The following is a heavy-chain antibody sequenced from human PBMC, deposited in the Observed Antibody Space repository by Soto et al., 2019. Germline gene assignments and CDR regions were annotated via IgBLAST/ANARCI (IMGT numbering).Heavy chain of an antibody. V-gene: IGHV1-18*01. CDR1: GYKFISHS. Sequence: QIQLVQSGGEVKKPGASVKVSCKSSGYKFISHSITWVRQAPGQGPEWMGRISAYNGNTNYAQKLQGRVTMTTDTSTNTAYMELRSLRSDDTAVYYCARGAFCGGAPGCRDMDVWGQGTTVTVSS. CDR3: ARGAFCGGAPGCRDMDV. D-gene: IGHD2-21*01. CDR2: ISAYNGNT. J-gene: IGHJ6*02.